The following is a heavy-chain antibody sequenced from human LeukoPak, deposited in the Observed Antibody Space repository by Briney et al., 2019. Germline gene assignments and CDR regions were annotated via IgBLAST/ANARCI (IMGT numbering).Heavy chain of an antibody. CDR1: GYTFTSFG. D-gene: IGHD1-26*01. Sequence: GASVTVSCKASGYTFTSFGISWVRQAPGQGLEWMGWISAYNGNTDYAQNFQGRVSMTRDTSTTTAYMELSSLRSEDTAVYYCASPGGSYPWSFDYWGQGTLVTVSS. CDR2: ISAYNGNT. V-gene: IGHV1-18*01. CDR3: ASPGGSYPWSFDY. J-gene: IGHJ4*02.